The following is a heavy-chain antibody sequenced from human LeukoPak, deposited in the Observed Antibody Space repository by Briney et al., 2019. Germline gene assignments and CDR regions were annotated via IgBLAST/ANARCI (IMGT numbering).Heavy chain of an antibody. CDR1: GGSFSGYY. V-gene: IGHV4-34*01. CDR2: INHSGST. J-gene: IGHJ5*02. Sequence: SETLSLTCAVYGGSFSGYYWSWIRQPPGKGLEWIGEINHSGSTNYNPSLKSRVTTSVDTSKNQFSLKLSSVTAADTAVYYCARTFRVLYGLDPWGQGTLVTVSS. CDR3: ARTFRVLYGLDP. D-gene: IGHD2-8*01.